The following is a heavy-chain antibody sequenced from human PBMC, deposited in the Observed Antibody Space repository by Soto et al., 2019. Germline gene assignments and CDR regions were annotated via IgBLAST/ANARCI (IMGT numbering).Heavy chain of an antibody. J-gene: IGHJ3*02. D-gene: IGHD1-7*01. V-gene: IGHV3-23*01. CDR1: GFTFRSYA. CDR2: ISGSGSST. CDR3: ARRNWNYGAFDI. Sequence: LRLSCAASGFTFRSYAMSWVRQAPGKGLEWVSGISGSGSSTYYADSVKGRFTISRDNSKNTLYLQVNSLRADDTAVYYCARRNWNYGAFDIWGQGTMVTVSS.